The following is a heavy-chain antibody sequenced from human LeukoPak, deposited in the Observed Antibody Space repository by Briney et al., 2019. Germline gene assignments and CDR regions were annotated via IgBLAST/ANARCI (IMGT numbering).Heavy chain of an antibody. CDR1: GFTFSSYA. Sequence: PGGSLRLSCAASGFTFSSYAMHWVRQAPGKGLEWVAVISYDGSNKYYADSVKGRFTISRDNSKNTLYLQMNSLRPDDTATYYCARAILLTGSEYYFDSWGQGTVVTVSS. CDR2: ISYDGSNK. J-gene: IGHJ4*02. D-gene: IGHD3-9*01. CDR3: ARAILLTGSEYYFDS. V-gene: IGHV3-30-3*01.